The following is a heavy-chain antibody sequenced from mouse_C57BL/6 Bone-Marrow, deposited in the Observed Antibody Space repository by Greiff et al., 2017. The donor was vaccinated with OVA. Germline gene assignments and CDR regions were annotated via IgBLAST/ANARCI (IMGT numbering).Heavy chain of an antibody. J-gene: IGHJ1*03. CDR3: AFYYDYSYWYFDV. CDR2: IYPGDGDT. CDR1: GYAFSSSW. D-gene: IGHD2-4*01. Sequence: VQLQQSGPELVKPGASVKISCKASGYAFSSSWMNWVKQRPGKGLEWIGRIYPGDGDTNYNGKFKGKATLTADKSSSTAYMQLSSLTSEDSAVYFCAFYYDYSYWYFDVWGTGTTVTVSS. V-gene: IGHV1-82*01.